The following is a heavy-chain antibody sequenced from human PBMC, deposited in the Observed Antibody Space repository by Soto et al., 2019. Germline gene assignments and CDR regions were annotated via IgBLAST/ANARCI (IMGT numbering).Heavy chain of an antibody. Sequence: SVKVSCKASGGTFSSYAISWVRQAPGQGLEWMGGIIPIFGTANYAQKFQGRVTITADKSTSTAYMELSSLRSEDTAVYYCARNRIGTYRGLDFDYWGQGTLVTVS. J-gene: IGHJ4*02. CDR3: ARNRIGTYRGLDFDY. CDR2: IIPIFGTA. V-gene: IGHV1-69*06. D-gene: IGHD1-26*01. CDR1: GGTFSSYA.